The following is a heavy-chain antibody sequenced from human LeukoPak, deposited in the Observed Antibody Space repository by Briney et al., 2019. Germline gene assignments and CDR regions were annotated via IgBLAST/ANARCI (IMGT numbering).Heavy chain of an antibody. J-gene: IGHJ4*02. D-gene: IGHD1-26*01. Sequence: SETLSLTCTVSGGSISSYYWSWIRQPPGKGLEWIGYIYYSGSTNYNPSLESRVTTSVDTSKNQFSLKLSSVTAADTAVYYCARIGGIGGDYFDYWGQGTLVTVSS. V-gene: IGHV4-59*01. CDR2: IYYSGST. CDR3: ARIGGIGGDYFDY. CDR1: GGSISSYY.